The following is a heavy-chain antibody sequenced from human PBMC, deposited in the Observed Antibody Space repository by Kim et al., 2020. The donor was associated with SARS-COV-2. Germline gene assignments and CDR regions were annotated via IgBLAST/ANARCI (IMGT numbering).Heavy chain of an antibody. Sequence: ASVKVSCKASGYTFTSYGISWVRQAPGQGLEWMGWISAYNGNTNYAQKLQGRVTMTTDTSTSTAYMELRSLRSDDTDVYYCARDIRVNFYYYYYGMDVWGQGTTVTVS. CDR2: ISAYNGNT. V-gene: IGHV1-18*01. D-gene: IGHD3-10*01. J-gene: IGHJ6*02. CDR1: GYTFTSYG. CDR3: ARDIRVNFYYYYYGMDV.